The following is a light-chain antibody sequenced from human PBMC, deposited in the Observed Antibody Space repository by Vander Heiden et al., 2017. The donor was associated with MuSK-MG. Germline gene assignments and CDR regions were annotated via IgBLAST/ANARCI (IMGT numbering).Light chain of an antibody. CDR2: LGS. CDR1: QSLLYSNGYNY. V-gene: IGKV2-28*01. CDR3: MQTLQIPPS. Sequence: DIVMTQSPLSLPVTPGEPASISCRSSQSLLYSNGYNYLDWYLQKPGQSPQLLIYLGSNRASGVPDRFSGSGSGTDFTLKISGVEAEDVGIYYCMQTLQIPPSFGQGTKLEIK. J-gene: IGKJ2*03.